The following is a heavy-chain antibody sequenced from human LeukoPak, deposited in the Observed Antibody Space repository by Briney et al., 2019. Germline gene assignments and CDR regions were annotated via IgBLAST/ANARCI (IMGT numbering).Heavy chain of an antibody. J-gene: IGHJ4*02. D-gene: IGHD6-13*01. CDR3: AKGRHGSSWYVDY. V-gene: IGHV3-9*01. CDR1: GFTFDDYA. Sequence: GRSLRLSCAASGFTFDDYAMHWVRQAPGKGLEWVSGISWNSGSIGYADSVKGRFTISRDNAKNSLYLQMNSLRAEGTALYYCAKGRHGSSWYVDYWGQGTLVTVSS. CDR2: ISWNSGSI.